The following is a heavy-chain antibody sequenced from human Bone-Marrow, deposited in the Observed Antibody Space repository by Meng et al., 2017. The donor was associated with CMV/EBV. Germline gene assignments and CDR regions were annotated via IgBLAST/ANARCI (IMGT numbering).Heavy chain of an antibody. CDR1: GYTVTSYY. D-gene: IGHD3-10*01. Sequence: ASVKVSCKASGYTVTSYYMHWVRQAPGQGLEWMGVINPSGGGKNYAQKFQGRVTMTSDTSTSTVYMELSSLRSEDTAMYYCAREDLVDGSGNYFDYWGQGTLVTVSS. J-gene: IGHJ4*02. CDR3: AREDLVDGSGNYFDY. CDR2: INPSGGGK. V-gene: IGHV1-46*01.